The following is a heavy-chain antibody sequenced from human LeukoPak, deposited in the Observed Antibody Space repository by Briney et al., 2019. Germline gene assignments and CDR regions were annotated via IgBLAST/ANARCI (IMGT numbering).Heavy chain of an antibody. D-gene: IGHD3-16*01. J-gene: IGHJ5*02. V-gene: IGHV4-59*12. CDR3: VRDHVSPGLSNWFDP. Sequence: SETLSLTCTVSGGSISSYYWSWIRQPPGKGLEWIGYIFYTGSTNYNPSLKSRVTISVLTSKNQFSLKVTSVTASDTAMYYCVRDHVSPGLSNWFDPWGQGTLVTVSS. CDR1: GGSISSYY. CDR2: IFYTGST.